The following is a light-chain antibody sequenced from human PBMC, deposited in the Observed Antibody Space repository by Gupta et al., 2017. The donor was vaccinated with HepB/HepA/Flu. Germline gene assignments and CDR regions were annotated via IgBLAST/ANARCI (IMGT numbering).Light chain of an antibody. Sequence: QSVLTQPPSASGHPRQRVTIPCSGISSTIGSNYVYWYQQPPGTAPKLLIYRNNQRSPGVPARFSGSKSGTSASLAIXGXRAEDEXDYYCAAYDDSLSSRVFGGGTKLTVL. CDR3: AAYDDSLSSRV. V-gene: IGLV1-47*01. J-gene: IGLJ3*02. CDR2: RNN. CDR1: SSTIGSNY.